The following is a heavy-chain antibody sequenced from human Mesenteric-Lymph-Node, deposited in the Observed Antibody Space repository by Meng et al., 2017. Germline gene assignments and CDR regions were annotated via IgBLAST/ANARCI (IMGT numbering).Heavy chain of an antibody. CDR1: GFSFSNYA. CDR3: ARSQYSIGADY. J-gene: IGHJ4*02. CDR2: ISNDGSYK. D-gene: IGHD6-19*01. V-gene: IGHV3-30*07. Sequence: GESLKISCAASGFSFSNYAMHWVRQAPGKGLEWVAVISNDGSYKLYADSVKGRFTISRDNSKNTLYLQMNSLRAEDTAIYFCARSQYSIGADYWGQGTLVTVSS.